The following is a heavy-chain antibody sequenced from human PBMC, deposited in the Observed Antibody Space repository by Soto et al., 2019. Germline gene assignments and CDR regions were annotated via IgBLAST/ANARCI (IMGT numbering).Heavy chain of an antibody. Sequence: QVQLVQSGDEVKKPGSSVKVSCKASGGSLSNYGISWVRQAPGQGLEWMGAIIPVFGTPNYAQKFQDRVTITADESTTTVYMEVRSLTSEDTAVYYCARGDATKIVVTTYYAMDVWGQGTTVTVSS. J-gene: IGHJ6*02. D-gene: IGHD3-22*01. CDR2: IIPVFGTP. CDR3: ARGDATKIVVTTYYAMDV. V-gene: IGHV1-69*12. CDR1: GGSLSNYG.